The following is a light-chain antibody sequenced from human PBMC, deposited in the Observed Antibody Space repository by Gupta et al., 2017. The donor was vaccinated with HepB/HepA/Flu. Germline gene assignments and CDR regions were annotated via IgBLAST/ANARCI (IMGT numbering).Light chain of an antibody. CDR1: QSVSSN. V-gene: IGKV3-11*01. CDR2: EAS. CDR3: QQRDNWPPDAT. Sequence: EIVLTQSPATLSSSPGERATLSCRASQSVSSNLAWYQQKPGQAPRLLIYEASNRATGIPARFSGSGSGTDFTLTISGLEPEDFAVYFCQQRDNWPPDATFGQGTRLEI. J-gene: IGKJ5*01.